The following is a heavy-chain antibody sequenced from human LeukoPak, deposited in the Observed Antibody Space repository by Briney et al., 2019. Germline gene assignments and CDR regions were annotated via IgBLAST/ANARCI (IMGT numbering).Heavy chain of an antibody. CDR2: INRHGSER. CDR3: CGGGCS. D-gene: IGHD2-21*02. J-gene: IGHJ5*02. V-gene: IGHV3-7*01. CDR1: GSTFSSHW. Sequence: PGGSLRLSCAASGSTFSSHWMMWVRQAPGKGLGWVANINRHGSERYFADSVKSRFTISRDNAKNLLYLQMNSLRAEDTAVYCDCGGGCSWGQGTLVTVSS.